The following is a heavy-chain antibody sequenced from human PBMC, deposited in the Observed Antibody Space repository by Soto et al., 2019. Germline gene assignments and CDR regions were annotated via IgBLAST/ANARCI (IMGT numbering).Heavy chain of an antibody. Sequence: TGGSLRLSCVGSGFTFSAAAIHWVRQAPGQGLEWIGRIRSKTNNYVTAYSASVEGRFTLSRDDSRNTTYLEMQSLRVEDKAVYFCTASPYWGQGTPVTVSS. CDR3: TASPY. CDR2: IRSKTNNYVT. CDR1: GFTFSAAA. J-gene: IGHJ4*02. V-gene: IGHV3-73*01.